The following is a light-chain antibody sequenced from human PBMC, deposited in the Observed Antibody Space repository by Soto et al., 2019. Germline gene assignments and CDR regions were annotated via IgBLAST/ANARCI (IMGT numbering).Light chain of an antibody. Sequence: DIQMTQSPSTLSASVGDRVPITCRASQSISTWLAWYQQKPGKAPKLLIYDASSLESGVPSRFSGSGSGTEFTLTISSLQPDDVATYYCQEYNSYSPYTFGQGTKLEI. CDR1: QSISTW. V-gene: IGKV1-5*01. CDR3: QEYNSYSPYT. J-gene: IGKJ2*01. CDR2: DAS.